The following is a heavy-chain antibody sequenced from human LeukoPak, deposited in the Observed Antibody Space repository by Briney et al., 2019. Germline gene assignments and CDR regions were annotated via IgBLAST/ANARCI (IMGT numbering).Heavy chain of an antibody. CDR2: ISGSGGST. D-gene: IGHD3-9*01. Sequence: PGGSLRLSCAASGFTFSSYAMSWVRQAPGKGLEWVSAISGSGGSTYYADSVKGRFTISRDNPKNTLYLQMNSLRAEDTAVYYCAKYFDWLLGAFDIWGQGTMVTVSS. J-gene: IGHJ3*02. CDR3: AKYFDWLLGAFDI. CDR1: GFTFSSYA. V-gene: IGHV3-23*01.